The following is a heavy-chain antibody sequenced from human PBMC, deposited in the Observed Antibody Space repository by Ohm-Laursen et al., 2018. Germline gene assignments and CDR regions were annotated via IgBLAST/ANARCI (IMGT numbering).Heavy chain of an antibody. CDR3: ARPSGYYDSSGYFDY. CDR1: GFTFSSYG. J-gene: IGHJ4*02. D-gene: IGHD3-22*01. Sequence: SLRLSCAASGFTFSSYGMHWVRQAPGKGLEWVAVIWYDGSNKYYADSVKGRFTISRDNSKNTLYLQMNSLRAEDTAVYYCARPSGYYDSSGYFDYWGQGTLVTVSS. CDR2: IWYDGSNK. V-gene: IGHV3-33*01.